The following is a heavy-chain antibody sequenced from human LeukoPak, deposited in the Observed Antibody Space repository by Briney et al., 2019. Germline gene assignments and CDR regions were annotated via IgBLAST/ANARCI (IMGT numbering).Heavy chain of an antibody. V-gene: IGHV4-39*01. J-gene: IGHJ3*02. CDR3: ARLREELPLDAFDI. D-gene: IGHD1-26*01. CDR2: IYYSGST. Sequence: SENLSLTCTVSGGSISSSSYYWGWIRQPPGKGLEWIGSIYYSGSTYYNPSLKSRVTISVDTSKNQFSLKLSSVTAADTAVYYCARLREELPLDAFDIWGQGTMVTVSP. CDR1: GGSISSSSYY.